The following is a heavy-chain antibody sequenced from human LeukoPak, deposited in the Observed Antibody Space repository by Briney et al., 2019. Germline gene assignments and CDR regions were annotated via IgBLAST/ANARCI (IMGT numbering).Heavy chain of an antibody. Sequence: GGSLRLSCAASGFTFSSYSMNWVRQAPGKGLERVSSISSSSSYIYYADSVKGRFTISRDNAKSSLYLQMNSLRAEDTAVYYCARDQMGFGVVIQFRYYYYGMDVWGQGTTVTVSS. CDR3: ARDQMGFGVVIQFRYYYYGMDV. J-gene: IGHJ6*02. V-gene: IGHV3-21*01. D-gene: IGHD3-3*01. CDR1: GFTFSSYS. CDR2: ISSSSSYI.